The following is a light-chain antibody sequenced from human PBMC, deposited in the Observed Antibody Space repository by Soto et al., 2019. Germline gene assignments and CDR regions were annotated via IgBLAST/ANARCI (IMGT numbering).Light chain of an antibody. J-gene: IGKJ3*01. V-gene: IGKV3-20*01. CDR3: QQYGSSLFT. CDR2: GAS. Sequence: EIVLTQSPGTLSLSPGERATLSCRASQSVSSSYLAWYQQKPGQAPSLLIYGASSRATGIPDRFSGSGSGTDFTLTISRLEPEDFAVYDCQQYGSSLFTFGPGTKVDIK. CDR1: QSVSSSY.